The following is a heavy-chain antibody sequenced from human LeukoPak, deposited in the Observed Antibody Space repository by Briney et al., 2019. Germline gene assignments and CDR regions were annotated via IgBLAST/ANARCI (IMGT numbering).Heavy chain of an antibody. CDR2: IIPIFGTA. D-gene: IGHD2-2*01. CDR3: ARDFSEYQLLFHYYYMDV. Sequence: GASVKVSCKASGGTFSSYAISWVRQAPGQGLEWMGGIIPIFGTANYAQKFQGRVTITADESTSTAYMELSSLRSEDTAVYYCARDFSEYQLLFHYYYMDVWGKGTTVTVSS. CDR1: GGTFSSYA. V-gene: IGHV1-69*13. J-gene: IGHJ6*03.